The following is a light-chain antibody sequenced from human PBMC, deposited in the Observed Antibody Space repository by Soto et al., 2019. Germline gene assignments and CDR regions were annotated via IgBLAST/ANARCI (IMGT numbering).Light chain of an antibody. J-gene: IGLJ3*02. CDR3: SSYTSDTTRV. CDR1: SSDIGAYNY. CDR2: EVN. Sequence: QSFLTQPASVSGSPGQAITISCTGTSSDIGAYNYVSWFQQHPGKAPKLIIYEVNNRPSGVSDRFSGSKSGTSASLTISGLQAEDEADYYCSSYTSDTTRVFGGGTQLTVL. V-gene: IGLV2-14*01.